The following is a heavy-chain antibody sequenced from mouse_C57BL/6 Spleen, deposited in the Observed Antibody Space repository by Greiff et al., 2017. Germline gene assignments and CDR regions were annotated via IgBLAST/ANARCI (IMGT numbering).Heavy chain of an antibody. J-gene: IGHJ1*03. CDR1: GYTFTDYN. CDR3: ARPSTGYWYFDV. CDR2: INPNIGGT. D-gene: IGHD3-1*01. V-gene: IGHV1-22*01. Sequence: VQLQQSGPELVKPGASVKMSCKASGYTFTDYNMHWVKQSHGKSLEWIGYINPNIGGTSYNQKFKGKATLTVNKSSSTAYMELCSLTSEDSAVYYCARPSTGYWYFDVWGTGTTVTVSS.